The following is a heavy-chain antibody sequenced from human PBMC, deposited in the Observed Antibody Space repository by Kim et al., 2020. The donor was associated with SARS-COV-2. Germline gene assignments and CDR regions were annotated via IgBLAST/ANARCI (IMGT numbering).Heavy chain of an antibody. CDR1: GFTVSSNY. J-gene: IGHJ3*02. D-gene: IGHD5-12*01. Sequence: GGSLRLSCAASGFTVSSNYMSWVRQAPGKGLEWVSVIYSGGSTYYADSVKGRFTISRDNSKNTLYLQMNSLRAEDTAVYYCTHSGYDNAFDIWGQGTMVTVSS. CDR2: IYSGGST. V-gene: IGHV3-53*01. CDR3: THSGYDNAFDI.